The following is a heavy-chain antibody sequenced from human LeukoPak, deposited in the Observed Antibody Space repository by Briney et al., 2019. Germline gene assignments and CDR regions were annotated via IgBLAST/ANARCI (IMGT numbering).Heavy chain of an antibody. V-gene: IGHV1-18*04. CDR2: ISAYNGNT. CDR1: GYTFTGYY. Sequence: ASVKVSCKASGYTFTGYYMHWVRQAPGQGLEWMGWISAYNGNTNYAQKLQGRVTMTTDTSTSTAYMELRSLRSDDTAVYYCARDRHSSGWYSQAFDPWGQGTLVTVSS. D-gene: IGHD6-19*01. J-gene: IGHJ5*02. CDR3: ARDRHSSGWYSQAFDP.